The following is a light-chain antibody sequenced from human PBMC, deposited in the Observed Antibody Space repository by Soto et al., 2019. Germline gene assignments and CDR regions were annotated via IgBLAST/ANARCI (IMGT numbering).Light chain of an antibody. V-gene: IGKV1-5*03. J-gene: IGKJ4*01. CDR1: QSISTW. Sequence: DIQMTQSPSTLSASVGDRVTITCRASQSISTWLAWYQQKPGKAPKLLIYKASNLEGGVPSRFSGSGSGTELTTTISGLQPDDFATSYCQQYNAYPLTFGGGTTVEIK. CDR3: QQYNAYPLT. CDR2: KAS.